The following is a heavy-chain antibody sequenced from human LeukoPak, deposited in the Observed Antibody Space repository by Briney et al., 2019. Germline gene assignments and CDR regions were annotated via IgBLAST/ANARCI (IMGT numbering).Heavy chain of an antibody. Sequence: ASVKVSCKAPGGTFSSYAISWVRQAPGQGLEWMGGIIPIFGTANYAQKFQGRVTITADESTSTAYMELRSLRSDDTAVYYCARYYDFWSGYYFDYWGQGTLVTVFS. CDR3: ARYYDFWSGYYFDY. V-gene: IGHV1-69*13. CDR2: IIPIFGTA. CDR1: GGTFSSYA. J-gene: IGHJ4*02. D-gene: IGHD3-3*01.